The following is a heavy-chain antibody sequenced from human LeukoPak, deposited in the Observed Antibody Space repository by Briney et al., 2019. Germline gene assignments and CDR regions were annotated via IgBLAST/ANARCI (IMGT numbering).Heavy chain of an antibody. J-gene: IGHJ4*02. D-gene: IGHD3-22*01. CDR2: INSDGSST. CDR3: VRGAYDRPGYYSSDY. Sequence: PGGSLRLSCAASGFTFSSYWMHWVRQAPGKGLVWVSRINSDGSSTSYADSVRGRFTISRDNAKNTLYLQMNSLRVEDTAVYYCVRGAYDRPGYYSSDYWGQGALVTVSS. V-gene: IGHV3-74*01. CDR1: GFTFSSYW.